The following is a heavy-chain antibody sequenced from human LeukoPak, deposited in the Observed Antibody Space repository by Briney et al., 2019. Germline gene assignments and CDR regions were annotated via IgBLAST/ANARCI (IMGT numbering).Heavy chain of an antibody. D-gene: IGHD3-3*02. J-gene: IGHJ2*01. V-gene: IGHV3-53*01. CDR3: ARVGDHFHWNLDL. CDR1: GFTVSTYC. Sequence: GGSLRLSCAASGFTVSTYCMNWVRQAPGKGLEWVSIIYSGATTYYADSVKGRFTISRDTSKNTVSLQMNSLRAEDTAVYFCARVGDHFHWNLDLWGRGTLVTV. CDR2: IYSGATT.